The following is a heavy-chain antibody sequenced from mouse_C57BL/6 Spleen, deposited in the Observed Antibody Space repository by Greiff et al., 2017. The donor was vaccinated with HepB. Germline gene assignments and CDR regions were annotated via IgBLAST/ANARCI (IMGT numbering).Heavy chain of an antibody. V-gene: IGHV3-6*01. J-gene: IGHJ3*01. D-gene: IGHD1-1*01. CDR3: AIYYYGSSYRAY. Sequence: EVQLVESGPGLVKPSQSLSLTCSVTGYSITSGYYWNWIRQFPGNKLEWMGYISYDGSNNYNPSLKNRISITRDTSKNQFFLKLNSVTTEDTATYYCAIYYYGSSYRAYWGQGTLVTVSA. CDR2: ISYDGSN. CDR1: GYSITSGYY.